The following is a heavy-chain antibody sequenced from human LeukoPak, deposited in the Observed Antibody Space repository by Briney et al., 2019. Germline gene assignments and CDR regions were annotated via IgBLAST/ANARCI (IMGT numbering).Heavy chain of an antibody. CDR2: IKEDGSEK. CDR1: GFTFGDYA. CDR3: VTKEPSTSGWSY. V-gene: IGHV3-7*01. D-gene: IGHD6-19*01. Sequence: GGSLRLSCTVSGFTFGDYAMNWVRQAPGKGLERVANIKEDGSEKNYVDSVKGRFTISRDNAENSVYLQMNDLRAEDTGVYYCVTKEPSTSGWSYWGQGTLVTVSS. J-gene: IGHJ4*02.